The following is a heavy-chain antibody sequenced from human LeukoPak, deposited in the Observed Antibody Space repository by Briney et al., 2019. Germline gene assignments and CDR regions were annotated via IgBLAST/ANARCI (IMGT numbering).Heavy chain of an antibody. CDR3: ARGIRPDAFDI. J-gene: IGHJ3*02. CDR1: GFTVSSNY. Sequence: PGGSLRLSCAASGFTVSSNYMSWVRQAPGKGLEWVSIIYSDGTTYYADSVKGRFTISRDNSKNTLYLQMNSLRAEDTAVYYCARGIRPDAFDIWGQGTMFTVSS. V-gene: IGHV3-53*01. D-gene: IGHD2/OR15-2a*01. CDR2: IYSDGTT.